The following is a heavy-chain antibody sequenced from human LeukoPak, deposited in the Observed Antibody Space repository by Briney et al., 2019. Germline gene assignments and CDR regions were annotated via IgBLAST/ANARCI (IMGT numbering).Heavy chain of an antibody. J-gene: IGHJ2*01. V-gene: IGHV3-15*01. D-gene: IGHD4-23*01. Sequence: GGSLRLSCVASGFGFSATAIHWVRQAPGKGLEWVGRIKSKTDGGTTDYAATVKGRFTISRDDSKNTLYLRMNSLKTEDTAVYYCTTDIRDAAPTTVVSWYFDLWGRGTLVTVSS. CDR3: TTDIRDAAPTTVVSWYFDL. CDR2: IKSKTDGGTT. CDR1: GFGFSATA.